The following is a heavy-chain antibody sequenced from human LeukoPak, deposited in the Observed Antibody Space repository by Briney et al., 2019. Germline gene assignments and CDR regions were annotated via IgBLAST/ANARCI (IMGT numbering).Heavy chain of an antibody. J-gene: IGHJ6*04. D-gene: IGHD3-10*01. CDR1: GGSISSYY. CDR3: ARDFGYYGSGSRNYYYYGMDV. V-gene: IGHV4-59*01. CDR2: IYHSGST. Sequence: SETLSLTCTVSGGSISSYYWSWIRQPPGKGLEWIGYIYHSGSTNYNPSLKSRVTISVDTSKNQFSLKLSSVTAADTAVYYCARDFGYYGSGSRNYYYYGMDVWGKGTTVTVSS.